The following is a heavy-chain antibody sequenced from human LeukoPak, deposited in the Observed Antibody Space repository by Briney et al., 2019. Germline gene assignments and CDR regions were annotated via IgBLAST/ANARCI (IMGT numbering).Heavy chain of an antibody. J-gene: IGHJ4*02. D-gene: IGHD6-19*01. Sequence: AASVRVSCKASGYTFSGHYIHWVRQAPGQGLEWIGCINANSGGSNFAQKFQDRVTMTRDTSITTAYMEMSRLRSDDTAVYFCARAGPGVAVAGPFDYWGQGTLVTVSS. CDR2: INANSGGS. CDR1: GYTFSGHY. V-gene: IGHV1-2*02. CDR3: ARAGPGVAVAGPFDY.